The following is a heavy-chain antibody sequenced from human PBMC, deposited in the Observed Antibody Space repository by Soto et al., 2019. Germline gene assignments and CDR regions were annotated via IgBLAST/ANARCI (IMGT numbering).Heavy chain of an antibody. V-gene: IGHV4-39*02. Sequence: QLQLQESGPGLVKPSETLSLTCTVSGGSISSSNYYWGWIRQPPGKGLEWIGSIYYSGSTYYNPSLKSRVTIYVDTSKNHFSLKLSSVTAADTAMYYCARGGYCSGASCAYMGHYYYYGMDVWGQGTTVTVSS. CDR1: GGSISSSNYY. CDR3: ARGGYCSGASCAYMGHYYYYGMDV. J-gene: IGHJ6*02. CDR2: IYYSGST. D-gene: IGHD2-15*01.